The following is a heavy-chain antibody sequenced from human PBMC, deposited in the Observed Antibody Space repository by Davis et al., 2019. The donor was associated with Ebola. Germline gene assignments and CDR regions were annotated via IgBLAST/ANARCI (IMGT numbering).Heavy chain of an antibody. CDR1: GFIFTRHW. CDR3: ARVRGLDV. J-gene: IGHJ6*02. CDR2: IKPDGTVK. Sequence: GESLKISCTTSGFIFTRHWMSWVCQAPGKGLEWVANIKPDGTVKYYVDSVNGRFTISRDNAKNSLNLQMKSLRVEDTAVYYCARVRGLDVWGQGTTVTVSS. V-gene: IGHV3-7*04.